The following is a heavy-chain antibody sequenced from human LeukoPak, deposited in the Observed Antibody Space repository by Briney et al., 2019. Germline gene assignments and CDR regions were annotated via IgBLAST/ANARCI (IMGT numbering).Heavy chain of an antibody. Sequence: GGSLRLSCTASGFTFSSYAMTWVRQTPVKGLEWVSSISGSGGTTYYADSVKGRFTISRDNSKNTLYLQMNSLRAEDTAVYYCVKGMSPRVPYNWFDPWGQGTLVTVSS. CDR3: VKGMSPRVPYNWFDP. V-gene: IGHV3-23*01. CDR1: GFTFSSYA. J-gene: IGHJ5*02. CDR2: ISGSGGTT.